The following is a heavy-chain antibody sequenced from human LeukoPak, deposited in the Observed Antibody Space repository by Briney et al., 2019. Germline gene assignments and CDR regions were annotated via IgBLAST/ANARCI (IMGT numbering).Heavy chain of an antibody. D-gene: IGHD4-23*01. J-gene: IGHJ4*02. V-gene: IGHV3-30*03. CDR1: GFTFSNAW. Sequence: GGSLRLSCAASGFTFSNAWMSWVRQAPGKGLEWLAVISSDGSKKFYADSMKGRFTISRDNSKNTLYLQVNSLRAEDTAVFYCTRGARKGDDYGGFFDYWGQGTPVTVSS. CDR3: TRGARKGDDYGGFFDY. CDR2: ISSDGSKK.